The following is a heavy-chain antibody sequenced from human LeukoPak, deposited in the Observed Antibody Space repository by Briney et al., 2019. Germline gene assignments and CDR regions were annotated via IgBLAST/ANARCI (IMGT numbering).Heavy chain of an antibody. CDR2: IKGDGSEE. CDR3: EAYGSV. Sequence: GGSLRLSCAGSGFTFSNYWMTWVRQAPGKGLEWVANIKGDGSEENYVESVKGRFSISRDNAKNALYLQMNSLRIEDTAMYYCEAYGSVWGQGTLVAVSS. CDR1: GFTFSNYW. D-gene: IGHD3-10*01. J-gene: IGHJ4*02. V-gene: IGHV3-7*03.